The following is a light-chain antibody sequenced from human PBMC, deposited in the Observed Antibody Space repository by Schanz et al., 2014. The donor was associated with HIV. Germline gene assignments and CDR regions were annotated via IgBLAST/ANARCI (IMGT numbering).Light chain of an antibody. CDR3: HQYDNWPPGGT. CDR1: QFFGTN. V-gene: IGKV3-15*01. CDR2: GAS. J-gene: IGKJ1*01. Sequence: EIVMTQSPATLSVSPGERATLSCRASQFFGTNLAWYQQKPGQAPRLLIYGASTRATGIPARFSGSGSGTEFTLTISSLQSEDFALYFCHQYDNWPPGGTFGQGTRVEIK.